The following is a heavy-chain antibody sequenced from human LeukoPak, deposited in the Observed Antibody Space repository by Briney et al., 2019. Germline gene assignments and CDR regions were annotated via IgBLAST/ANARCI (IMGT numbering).Heavy chain of an antibody. CDR2: INHSGST. J-gene: IGHJ2*01. Sequence: SETLSLTCAVYGGSFSGYYWSWIRQPPGKGLEWIGEINHSGSTNYNPSLKSRVTISVDTTKNQFSLKLSSVTAADTAVYYCARPGFQTTVVPNWYFDLWGRGTLVTVSS. D-gene: IGHD4-23*01. V-gene: IGHV4-34*01. CDR3: ARPGFQTTVVPNWYFDL. CDR1: GGSFSGYY.